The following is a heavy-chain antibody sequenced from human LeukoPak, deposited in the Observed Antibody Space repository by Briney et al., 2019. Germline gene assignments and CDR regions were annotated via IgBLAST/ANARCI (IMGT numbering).Heavy chain of an antibody. CDR1: GFTFSSYW. V-gene: IGHV3-74*01. CDR2: INTDGSTT. J-gene: IGHJ4*02. D-gene: IGHD6-13*01. CDR3: AKGGGSSWYHFPSTY. Sequence: GGSLRLSCVASGFTFSSYWMHWVRQAPGKGLVWVSRINTDGSTTSYADSVKGRFTISRDNAKNTLYLQMNSLRAEDTAVYYCAKGGGSSWYHFPSTYWGQGTLVTVSS.